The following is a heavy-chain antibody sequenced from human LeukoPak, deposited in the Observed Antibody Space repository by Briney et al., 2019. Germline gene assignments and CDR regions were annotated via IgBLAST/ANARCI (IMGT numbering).Heavy chain of an antibody. V-gene: IGHV1-69*13. CDR1: GGTFSSYA. CDR3: ARADRRRPPYSSSWYSENIFDY. CDR2: IIPIFGTA. Sequence: GASVKVSCKASGGTFSSYAISWVRQAPGQGLEWMGGIIPIFGTANYAQKFQGRVTITADESTSTAYMELSSLRSEDTAAYYCARADRRRPPYSSSWYSENIFDYWGQGTLVTVSS. J-gene: IGHJ4*02. D-gene: IGHD6-13*01.